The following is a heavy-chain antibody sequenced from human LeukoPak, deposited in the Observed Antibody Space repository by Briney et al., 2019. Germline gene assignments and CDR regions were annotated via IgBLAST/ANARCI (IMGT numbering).Heavy chain of an antibody. V-gene: IGHV3-30*03. CDR2: ISYYGSNK. Sequence: GGSLRLSCAASGFTLSSSGMHWVRQAPGKGLEWVAVISYYGSNKYYADSVKGRFTISRDNARNSLYLQMNSLRAEDTAVYFCARGGLSIMGYWGQGTLVTVSS. CDR3: ARGGLSIMGY. CDR1: GFTLSSSG. D-gene: IGHD2/OR15-2a*01. J-gene: IGHJ4*02.